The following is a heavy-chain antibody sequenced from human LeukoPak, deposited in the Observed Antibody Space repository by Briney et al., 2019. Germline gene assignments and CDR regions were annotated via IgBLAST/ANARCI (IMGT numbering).Heavy chain of an antibody. Sequence: GGSLRLSCAASGFTFSSFGMHWVRQAPGKGLEWVAVIWSDGNNKYYADSVKGRSTFSRDNSKNTLYLQMNSLRAEDTAVYYCAKEYCSNSVCHSLDYWGQGTLVTVSS. CDR2: IWSDGNNK. D-gene: IGHD2-8*01. J-gene: IGHJ4*02. V-gene: IGHV3-30*02. CDR1: GFTFSSFG. CDR3: AKEYCSNSVCHSLDY.